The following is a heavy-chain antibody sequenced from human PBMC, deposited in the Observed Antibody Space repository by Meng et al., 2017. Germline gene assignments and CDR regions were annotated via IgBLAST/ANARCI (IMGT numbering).Heavy chain of an antibody. CDR1: ELNVSTSF. J-gene: IGHJ3*02. D-gene: IGHD6-6*01. V-gene: IGHV3-53*04. Sequence: EGHLMEAGGGLVQPGGSLRLSCAAFELNVSTSFLSWVRQAPGKGLEWVSVIYSGGNTYYADSVKGRFTISRHNSKNTLYLQMNSLTVEDTAVYYCATSSDAFEIWGQGTMVTVSS. CDR2: IYSGGNT. CDR3: ATSSDAFEI.